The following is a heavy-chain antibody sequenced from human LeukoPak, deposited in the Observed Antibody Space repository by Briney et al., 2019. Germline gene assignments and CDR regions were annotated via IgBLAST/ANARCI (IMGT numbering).Heavy chain of an antibody. J-gene: IGHJ5*02. CDR2: IRYDGSNK. Sequence: GGSLRLSCAASGFTFSSYGMHWVRQAPGKGLEWVAFIRYDGSNKYYADSVKGRFTISRDNFKNTLYLQMNSLRAEDTAVYYCAKDNSIVGAIDPWGQGTLVTVSS. CDR1: GFTFSSYG. CDR3: AKDNSIVGAIDP. V-gene: IGHV3-30*02. D-gene: IGHD1-26*01.